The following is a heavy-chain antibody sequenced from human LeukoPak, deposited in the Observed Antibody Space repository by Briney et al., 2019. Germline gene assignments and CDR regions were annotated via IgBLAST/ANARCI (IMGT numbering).Heavy chain of an antibody. J-gene: IGHJ3*02. CDR3: ARPSYISPFAFDI. Sequence: SETLSLTCTVSGGSISSYYWSWIRQPPGKGLEWIGYIYYSGSTNYNPSLKSRVTISVDTSKNQFSLKLSSVTAADTAVYYCARPSYISPFAFDIWGQGTMVTVSS. CDR2: IYYSGST. V-gene: IGHV4-59*08. D-gene: IGHD3-10*01. CDR1: GGSISSYY.